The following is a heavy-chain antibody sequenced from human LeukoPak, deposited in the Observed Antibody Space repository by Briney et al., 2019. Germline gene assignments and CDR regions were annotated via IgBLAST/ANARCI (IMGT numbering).Heavy chain of an antibody. J-gene: IGHJ6*03. D-gene: IGHD2-15*01. V-gene: IGHV3-23*01. CDR1: GLTFGSYG. CDR3: AKNGDRGAYCSGGTCYPYYYYYMDV. Sequence: GGTLRLSCAASGLTFGSYGMSWVRQAPGRGLEGVSAISTTGGTTYYADSVRGRFTISRDNSRNTLYLQMNSLRAEDTAIYYCAKNGDRGAYCSGGTCYPYYYYYMDVWGKGTTVTISS. CDR2: ISTTGGTT.